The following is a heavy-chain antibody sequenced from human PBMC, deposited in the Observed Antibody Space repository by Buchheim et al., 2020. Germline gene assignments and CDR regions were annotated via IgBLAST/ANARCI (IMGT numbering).Heavy chain of an antibody. CDR1: GFTFSSYS. V-gene: IGHV3-21*01. CDR2: ISSSSSYI. J-gene: IGHJ4*02. Sequence: EVQLVESGGGLVKPGGSLRLSCAASGFTFSSYSMNWVRQAPGKGLEWVSSISSSSSYIYYADSVKGRCTISRDNAKNSLYLQMNSLRAEDTAVYYCARFHDQSYSRRHYYLDYWGQGTL. D-gene: IGHD6-13*01. CDR3: ARFHDQSYSRRHYYLDY.